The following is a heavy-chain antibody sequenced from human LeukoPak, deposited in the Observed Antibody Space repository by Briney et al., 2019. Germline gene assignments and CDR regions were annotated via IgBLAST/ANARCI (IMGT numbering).Heavy chain of an antibody. Sequence: PGGSLRLSCAASGFTFSSYGMHWVRQAPGKGLESVAFIRYDGSNKYYADSVKGRFTISRDNSKNTLYLQMNSLRAEDTAVYYCAKLGRRFLEWSDIDYWGQGTLVTVSS. V-gene: IGHV3-30*02. J-gene: IGHJ4*02. D-gene: IGHD3-3*01. CDR2: IRYDGSNK. CDR1: GFTFSSYG. CDR3: AKLGRRFLEWSDIDY.